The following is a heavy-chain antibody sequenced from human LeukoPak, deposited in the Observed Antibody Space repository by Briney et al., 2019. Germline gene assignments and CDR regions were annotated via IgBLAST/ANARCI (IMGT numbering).Heavy chain of an antibody. CDR3: ARETTNYYDSSGLGAFDI. V-gene: IGHV1-18*01. J-gene: IGHJ3*02. CDR1: GYTFTSYG. Sequence: ASVKVSCKASGYTFTSYGISWVRQAPGQGLEWMGRISVYNDNTNYAQNFQGRVTMTTDTSTSTAYMELRSLRSDDTAVYYCARETTNYYDSSGLGAFDIWGQGTMVTVSS. CDR2: ISVYNDNT. D-gene: IGHD3-22*01.